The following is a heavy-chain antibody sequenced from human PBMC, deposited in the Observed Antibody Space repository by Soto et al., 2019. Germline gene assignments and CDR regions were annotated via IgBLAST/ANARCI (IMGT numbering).Heavy chain of an antibody. V-gene: IGHV3-11*01. CDR2: ISGSGNTI. CDR1: GFTFSDSY. D-gene: IGHD5-18*01. J-gene: IGHJ5*02. CDR3: ARDYSSVSS. Sequence: GGSLRLSCAASGFTFSDSYMTWIRQAPGKGLEWVSYISGSGNTIYYADSVKGRFTISRDNAKNSLYLQMNSLGAEDTAVYYCARDYSSVSSWGQGTLVTVSS.